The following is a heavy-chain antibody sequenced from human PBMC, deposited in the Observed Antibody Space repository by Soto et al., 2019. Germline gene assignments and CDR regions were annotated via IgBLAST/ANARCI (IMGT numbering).Heavy chain of an antibody. CDR2: IVVGSGNT. CDR3: AADRRVGDSSGYFGY. Sequence: SSVKVSRQASVITFTSSSVQWVRHARGQRLEWIGWIVVGSGNTNYAQKFQERVTIARDMSKSTAYMELSSLRSEDTAVYYCAADRRVGDSSGYFGYWGQGTLVTVSS. CDR1: VITFTSSS. J-gene: IGHJ4*02. D-gene: IGHD3-22*01. V-gene: IGHV1-58*01.